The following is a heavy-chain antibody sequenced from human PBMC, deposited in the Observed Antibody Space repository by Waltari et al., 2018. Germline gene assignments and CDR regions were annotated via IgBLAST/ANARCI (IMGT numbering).Heavy chain of an antibody. Sequence: GGLVQPGRSLRLSCAASGFTFDDYAMHWVRQAPGKGLEWVSGISWNSGSIGYADSVKGRFTIARDNAKNSLYLQMNSLRAEDTALYYCAKEVGASDYYYYGMDVWGQGTTVTVSS. CDR3: AKEVGASDYYYYGMDV. V-gene: IGHV3-9*01. CDR1: GFTFDDYA. J-gene: IGHJ6*02. D-gene: IGHD1-26*01. CDR2: ISWNSGSI.